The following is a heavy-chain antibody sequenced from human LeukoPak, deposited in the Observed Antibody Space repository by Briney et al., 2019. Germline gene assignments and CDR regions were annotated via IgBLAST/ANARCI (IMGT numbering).Heavy chain of an antibody. J-gene: IGHJ5*02. CDR3: SRLYGDYGWFDP. V-gene: IGHV4-4*07. CDR2: MYTSGST. Sequence: SETLSLTCTVSGGSISSYYWSWIRQPAGKGLEWIGRMYTSGSTNYNPSLKSRVTMSVDTSKNQFSLKLSSVTAADTAVYYCSRLYGDYGWFDPWGQGTLVTVSS. CDR1: GGSISSYY. D-gene: IGHD4-17*01.